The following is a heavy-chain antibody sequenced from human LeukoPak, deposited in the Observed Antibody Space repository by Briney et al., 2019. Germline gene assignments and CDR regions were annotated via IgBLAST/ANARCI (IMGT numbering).Heavy chain of an antibody. V-gene: IGHV1-69*13. Sequence: SVKVSCKASGGTFSSYAISWVRQAPGQGLEWMGGIIPIFGTANYAQKFQGRVTITADESTSTAYMELSRLRSDDTAVYYCASLSPVAFDIWGQGTMVTVSS. CDR2: IIPIFGTA. CDR1: GGTFSSYA. CDR3: ASLSPVAFDI. J-gene: IGHJ3*02.